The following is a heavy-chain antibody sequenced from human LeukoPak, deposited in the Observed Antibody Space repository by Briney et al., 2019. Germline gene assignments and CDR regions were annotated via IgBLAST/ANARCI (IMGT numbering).Heavy chain of an antibody. CDR1: GSSFTSYW. Sequence: GASLKISCKGSGSSFTSYWIGWVRPLPGKGLGWMGIIYPGDSDTRYSPSFQGQVTISADKSISTAYLQWSSLKASDTAMYYCARRMGYSYGLDFDYWGQGTLVTVSS. V-gene: IGHV5-51*01. J-gene: IGHJ4*02. D-gene: IGHD5-18*01. CDR3: ARRMGYSYGLDFDY. CDR2: IYPGDSDT.